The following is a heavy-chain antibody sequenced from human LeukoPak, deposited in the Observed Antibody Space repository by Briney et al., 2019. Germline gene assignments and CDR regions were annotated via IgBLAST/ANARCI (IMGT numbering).Heavy chain of an antibody. Sequence: SETLSLTCTVSGGSISGYFWSWIRQPPGKGLEWIGYIYYSGSTNYNPSLKGRVSISVDTSKSQFSLQLNSVTAADTAVYYCARAGKKGDQRTNFDYWGQGTLVTVSS. D-gene: IGHD1-1*01. V-gene: IGHV4-59*01. CDR2: IYYSGST. CDR3: ARAGKKGDQRTNFDY. J-gene: IGHJ4*02. CDR1: GGSISGYF.